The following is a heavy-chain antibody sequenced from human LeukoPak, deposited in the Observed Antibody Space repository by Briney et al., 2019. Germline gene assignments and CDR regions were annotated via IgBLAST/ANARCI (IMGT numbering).Heavy chain of an antibody. CDR1: GITFRTYG. D-gene: IGHD3-22*01. CDR3: ARCYDSSALMLTY. V-gene: IGHV3-33*01. J-gene: IGHJ4*02. Sequence: GGSLRLSCVASGITFRTYGMHWVRQAPGKGLEWVAVVWHDEVTKYYADSVKGRFTISRDNSKNTLYLQMNGLRAEDTAVYYCARCYDSSALMLTYWGQGTLVTVSS. CDR2: VWHDEVTK.